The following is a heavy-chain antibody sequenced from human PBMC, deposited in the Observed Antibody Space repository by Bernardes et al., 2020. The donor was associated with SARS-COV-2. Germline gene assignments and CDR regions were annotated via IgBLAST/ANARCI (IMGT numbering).Heavy chain of an antibody. CDR3: AKELRLITAMVNYLDY. CDR1: GFTSSIYA. CDR2: LSHSGIST. V-gene: IGHV3-23*01. Sequence: GGSLRLSCAASGFTSSIYAMSWVRQALGKGLEWVSALSHSGISTYYADSVKGRFTISRDNSKNTLYLHLNSLRAEDTAVYYCAKELRLITAMVNYLDYWGQGTLVTVSS. D-gene: IGHD5-18*01. J-gene: IGHJ4*02.